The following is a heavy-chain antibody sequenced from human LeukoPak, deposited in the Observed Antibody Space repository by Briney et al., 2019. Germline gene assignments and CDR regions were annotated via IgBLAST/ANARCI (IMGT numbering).Heavy chain of an antibody. J-gene: IGHJ4*02. V-gene: IGHV3-23*01. CDR2: ISASGSTT. CDR1: GLTFSRSA. Sequence: GGSLTLSRLPSGLTFSRSAMTWVRPPPGKRGDWVSHISASGSTTCYADSVKGRFTISRDNYKNTLSLQMNSLGADDTAVYYCAKDPHRSGWYFDYWGQGALVTVSS. D-gene: IGHD6-19*01. CDR3: AKDPHRSGWYFDY.